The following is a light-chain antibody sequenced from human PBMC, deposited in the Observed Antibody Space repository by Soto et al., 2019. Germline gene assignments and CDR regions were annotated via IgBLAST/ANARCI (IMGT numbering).Light chain of an antibody. V-gene: IGKV1-39*01. CDR2: AAS. Sequence: DIQMTQSPSSLSASVGDRVTITCRASQSIRSYLNWYQQKPGKAPKLLIYAASNLQSGVPSRFSGSGSGTDFTLTISSLQPEDFATYYCQQSYSTPFTFGPGTKVDIK. CDR1: QSIRSY. CDR3: QQSYSTPFT. J-gene: IGKJ3*01.